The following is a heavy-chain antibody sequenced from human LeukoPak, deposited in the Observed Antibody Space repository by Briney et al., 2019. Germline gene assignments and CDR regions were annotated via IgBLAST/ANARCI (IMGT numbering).Heavy chain of an antibody. Sequence: SVKVSCKXSGGTFSSYTISWVRQAPGQGLEWMGRIIPILGIANYAQKFQGRVTITADKSTSTAYMELSSLRSEDTAVYYCARSLRSGSYVDYWGQGTLVTVSS. D-gene: IGHD1-26*01. CDR1: GGTFSSYT. J-gene: IGHJ4*02. V-gene: IGHV1-69*02. CDR3: ARSLRSGSYVDY. CDR2: IIPILGIA.